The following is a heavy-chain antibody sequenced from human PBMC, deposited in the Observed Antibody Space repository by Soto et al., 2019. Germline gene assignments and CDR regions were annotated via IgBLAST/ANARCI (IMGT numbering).Heavy chain of an antibody. Sequence: QVQLQESGPGLVKPSGTLSLTCAVSGGSISSSNWWSWVRQPPGKGLEWIGEMYHSGSTNHNPSLKIRVTISVDKSKTQFSPKLSSVTAADTAVYYCARAHCSGGSCYSVQHWFDPWGQGTLVTVSS. V-gene: IGHV4-4*02. D-gene: IGHD2-15*01. CDR2: MYHSGST. CDR1: GGSISSSNW. CDR3: ARAHCSGGSCYSVQHWFDP. J-gene: IGHJ5*02.